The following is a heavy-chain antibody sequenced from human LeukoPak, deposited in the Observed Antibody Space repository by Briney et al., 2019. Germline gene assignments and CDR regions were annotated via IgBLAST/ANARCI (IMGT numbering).Heavy chain of an antibody. J-gene: IGHJ6*03. V-gene: IGHV1-46*01. CDR2: INPSGGST. CDR1: GYTFTSYY. CDR3: ASDILFDYYYMDV. D-gene: IGHD2/OR15-2a*01. Sequence: ASVKVSCKASGYTFTSYYMHWVRQAPGQGLEWMGIINPSGGSTSYAQKFQGRVTMTRDMSTSTVYMELSSLRAEDAAVYYCASDILFDYYYMDVWGKGTTVTISS.